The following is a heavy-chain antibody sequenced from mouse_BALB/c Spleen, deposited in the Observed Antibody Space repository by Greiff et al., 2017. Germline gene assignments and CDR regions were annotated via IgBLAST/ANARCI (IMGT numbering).Heavy chain of an antibody. V-gene: IGHV14-3*02. CDR3: ARSGTAHY. Sequence: EVKLMESGAELVKPGASVKLSCTASGFNIKDTYMHWVKQRPEQGLEWIGRIDPANGNTKYDPKFQGKATITADTSSNTAYLQLSSLTSEDTAVYYCARSGTAHYWGQGTTLTVSS. J-gene: IGHJ2*01. CDR2: IDPANGNT. D-gene: IGHD2-14*01. CDR1: GFNIKDTY.